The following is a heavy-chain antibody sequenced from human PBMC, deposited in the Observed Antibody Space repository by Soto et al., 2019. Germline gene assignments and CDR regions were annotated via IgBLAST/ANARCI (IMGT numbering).Heavy chain of an antibody. CDR3: ARGTPTPGLDY. V-gene: IGHV3-7*03. Sequence: PASGFTFNNYWMNWVRQAPGKGLEWVANINQDGSQTNYVDSVKGRFTISRDNAKNSLYLQMTSLRAEDTAVYYCARGTPTPGLDYWGQGTLVTVSS. D-gene: IGHD2-15*01. CDR1: GFTFNNYW. J-gene: IGHJ4*02. CDR2: INQDGSQT.